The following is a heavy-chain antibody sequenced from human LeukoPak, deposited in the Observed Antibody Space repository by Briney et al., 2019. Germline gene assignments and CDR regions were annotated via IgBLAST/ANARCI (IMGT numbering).Heavy chain of an antibody. Sequence: ASVKVSCKASGYTFTSYGISWVRQAPGQGLEWMGWISAYNGNTNYAQKLQGRVTMTRNTSISTAYMELSSLRSEDTAVYYCARAELWFGELLYGFDPWGQGTLVTVSS. CDR1: GYTFTSYG. D-gene: IGHD3-10*01. CDR2: ISAYNGNT. V-gene: IGHV1-18*01. J-gene: IGHJ5*02. CDR3: ARAELWFGELLYGFDP.